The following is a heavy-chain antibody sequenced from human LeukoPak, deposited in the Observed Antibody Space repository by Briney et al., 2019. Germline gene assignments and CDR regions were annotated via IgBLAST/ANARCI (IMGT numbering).Heavy chain of an antibody. V-gene: IGHV4-39*01. CDR1: GGSISSSSYH. CDR2: IYYSGST. Sequence: SETLSLTCTVSGGSISSSSYHWGWIRQPPGKGLEWIGSIYYSGSTYYNPSLKSRVTISVDTSKNQFSLKLSSVTAADTAVYHCARLVGEYGDFDLWGRGTLVTVSS. J-gene: IGHJ2*01. CDR3: ARLVGEYGDFDL. D-gene: IGHD3-3*01.